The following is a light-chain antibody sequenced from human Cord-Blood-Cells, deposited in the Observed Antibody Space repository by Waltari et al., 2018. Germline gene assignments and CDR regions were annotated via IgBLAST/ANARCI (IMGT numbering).Light chain of an antibody. J-gene: IGKJ1*01. Sequence: CRASQSVSSSYLAWYQQKPGQAPRLLIYGASSRTTGIPDRFSGSGSGTDFTLTISRLEPEDFAVYYCQQYGSSPWTFGQGTKVEIK. CDR3: QQYGSSPWT. V-gene: IGKV3-20*01. CDR2: GAS. CDR1: QSVSSSY.